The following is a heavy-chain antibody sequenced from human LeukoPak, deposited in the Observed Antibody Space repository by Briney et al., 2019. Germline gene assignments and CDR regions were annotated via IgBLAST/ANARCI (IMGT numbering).Heavy chain of an antibody. CDR2: IDTAGGT. CDR3: ARRRYGLGSYSDAFDI. V-gene: IGHV3-13*04. CDR1: GFTFISYD. D-gene: IGHD3-10*01. J-gene: IGHJ3*02. Sequence: GGSLRLSCAASGFTFISYDMHWVRQPTGKGLEWVSGIDTAGGTYYAGSVKGRFTISRENAKNSLSLQMNSLRAGDTAVYYCARRRYGLGSYSDAFDIWGQGTMVTVSS.